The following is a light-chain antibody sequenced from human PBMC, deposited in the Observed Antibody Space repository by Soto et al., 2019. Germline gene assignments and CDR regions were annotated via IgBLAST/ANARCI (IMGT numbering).Light chain of an antibody. CDR3: QQNSDWPLT. Sequence: IVLTQSPGTLSLSPGEGATLSCRTCQSVSSSYLAWYQQRPGQAPRLLTYGASSRATGIPYRFSGSGSRTDFTLTISSLEPDDFTVYYCQQNSDWPLTFGGGTKVDIK. CDR2: GAS. V-gene: IGKV3-20*01. CDR1: QSVSSSY. J-gene: IGKJ4*01.